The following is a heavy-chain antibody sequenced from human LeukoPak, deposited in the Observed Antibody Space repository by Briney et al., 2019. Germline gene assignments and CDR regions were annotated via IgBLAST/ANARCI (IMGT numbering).Heavy chain of an antibody. D-gene: IGHD3-10*01. CDR1: GGSISSGSYY. CDR2: IYTSGST. V-gene: IGHV4-61*02. CDR3: ARRVVLGPGARRYLDL. J-gene: IGHJ2*01. Sequence: PSETLSLTCTVSGGSISSGSYYWSWIRQPAGKGLEWIGRIYTSGSTNYNPSLKSRVTISVDTSKNQFSLKLTSVTAADTAVYYCARRVVLGPGARRYLDLWGRGTLVTVSS.